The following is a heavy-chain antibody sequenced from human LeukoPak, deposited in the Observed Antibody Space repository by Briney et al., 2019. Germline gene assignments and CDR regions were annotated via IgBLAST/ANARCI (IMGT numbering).Heavy chain of an antibody. V-gene: IGHV3-48*03. J-gene: IGHJ4*02. CDR1: GFTFSSYE. Sequence: GGSLRLSCAASGFTFSSYEMNWVRQAPGKGLEWVSYISSSGSTIYYADSVKGRFTISRDNAKNSLYLQMNSLRAEDTAVYYCARDTLGPYYYGSGSYPWGQGPLVTVSS. D-gene: IGHD3-10*01. CDR2: ISSSGSTI. CDR3: ARDTLGPYYYGSGSYP.